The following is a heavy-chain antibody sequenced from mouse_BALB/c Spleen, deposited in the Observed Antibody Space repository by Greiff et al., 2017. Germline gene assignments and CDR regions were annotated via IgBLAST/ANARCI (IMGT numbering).Heavy chain of an antibody. CDR3: ARDILDY. Sequence: EVQLVESGGGLVQPGGSLRLSCATSGFTFTDYYMSWVRQPPGKALEWLGFIRNKANGYTTEYSVSVKGRFTISRDNSQSILYLLMNTLRAEDSATYYCARDILDYWGQGTTLTVSS. J-gene: IGHJ2*01. V-gene: IGHV7-3*02. CDR1: GFTFTDYY. CDR2: IRNKANGYTT.